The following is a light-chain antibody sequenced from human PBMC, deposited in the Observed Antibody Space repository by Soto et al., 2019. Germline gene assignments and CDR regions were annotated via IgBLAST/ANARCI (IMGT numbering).Light chain of an antibody. CDR2: DAS. Sequence: LSQATGSVSLSAGERGTLSCRASQNVAEHLAWYQQKPGQPPRLLIYDASKRATGVPARFSGSGSGTDFTLTTTALEPEDFAVYFCQQRANWPPVTFGQRTKVDIK. CDR1: QNVAEH. CDR3: QQRANWPPVT. V-gene: IGKV3-11*01. J-gene: IGKJ1*01.